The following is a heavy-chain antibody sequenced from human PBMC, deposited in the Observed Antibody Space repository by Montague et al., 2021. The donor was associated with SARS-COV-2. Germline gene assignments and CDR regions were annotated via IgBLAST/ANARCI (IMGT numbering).Heavy chain of an antibody. CDR1: GGSISSSSYY. CDR2: IYYSGST. V-gene: IGHV4-39*01. J-gene: IGHJ4*02. D-gene: IGHD3-3*01. CDR3: ARKASRGIRVFGLVTASYYFDY. Sequence: SETLSLTCTVSGGSISSSSYYWGWIRQPPGKGLEWIGSIYYSGSTYYNPSLKSRVTISVDTSKNQFSLKLSSVTAADTAVYYCARKASRGIRVFGLVTASYYFDYWGQGTLVTVSS.